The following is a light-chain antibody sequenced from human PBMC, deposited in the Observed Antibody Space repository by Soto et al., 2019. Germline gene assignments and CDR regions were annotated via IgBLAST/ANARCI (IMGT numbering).Light chain of an antibody. CDR1: QSVSSY. J-gene: IGKJ4*01. V-gene: IGKV3-11*01. CDR3: QQRSDYGS. Sequence: EIVSTQSPSTLSLSPGERATLSCRASQSVSSYLAWYQQKPGQAPRLLIYDASNRATGIPARFSGSGSGTDFTLTISSLEPEDFAVYYCQQRSDYGSFGGGTKVDIK. CDR2: DAS.